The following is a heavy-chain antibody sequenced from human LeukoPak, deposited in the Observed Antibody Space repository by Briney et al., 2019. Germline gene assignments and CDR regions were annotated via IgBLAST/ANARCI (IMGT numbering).Heavy chain of an antibody. CDR1: GGSISSYY. V-gene: IGHV4-59*05. CDR3: ERRNQDTAMVYYYGMDV. Sequence: SETLSLTCTVSGGSISSYYWSWIRQPPGKGLEWIGSIYYSGSTYYNPSLKSRVTISVDTSKNQFSLKLSSVTAADTAVYYCERRNQDTAMVYYYGMDVWGQGTTVTVSS. CDR2: IYYSGST. J-gene: IGHJ6*02. D-gene: IGHD5-18*01.